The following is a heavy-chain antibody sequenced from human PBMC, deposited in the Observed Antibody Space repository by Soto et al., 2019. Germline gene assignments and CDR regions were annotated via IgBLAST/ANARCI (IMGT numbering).Heavy chain of an antibody. CDR1: GGSISSSSYY. CDR2: IYYSGST. J-gene: IGHJ6*02. D-gene: IGHD3-3*01. Sequence: QLQLQESGPGLVKPSETLSLTCTVSGGSISSSSYYWGWIRQPPGKGLEWIGSIYYSGSTYYNPTLQRRVTIPVDTSENQFSLKLSSVTAADTAVYYCATIYDFWSGHYYYYYYGMDVWGQGTTVTVSS. CDR3: ATIYDFWSGHYYYYYYGMDV. V-gene: IGHV4-39*01.